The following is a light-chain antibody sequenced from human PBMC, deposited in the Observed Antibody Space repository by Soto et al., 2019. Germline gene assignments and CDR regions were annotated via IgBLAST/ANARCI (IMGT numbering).Light chain of an antibody. CDR3: QSFDTSLNSVV. V-gene: IGLV1-40*01. Sequence: QSVLTQPPSVSGAPGQRVTISCTGSSSNIGAGFDVHWYQQIPGTAPKLLVYRNTNRPSGVPDRFSGSVSGTSASLAITGLQAEAEANYYCQSFDTSLNSVVFGGGTKVTVL. J-gene: IGLJ2*01. CDR1: SSNIGAGFD. CDR2: RNT.